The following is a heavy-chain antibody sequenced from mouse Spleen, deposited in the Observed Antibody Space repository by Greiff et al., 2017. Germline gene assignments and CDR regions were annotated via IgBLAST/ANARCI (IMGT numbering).Heavy chain of an antibody. Sequence: VKVVESGAELARPGASVKLSCKASGYTFTSYGISWVKQRTGQGLEWIGEIYPRSGNTYYNEKFKGKATLTADKSSSTAYMELRSLTSEDSAVYFCARSDSYYSYDEYFDVWGAGTTVTVSS. CDR2: IYPRSGNT. CDR3: ARSDSYYSYDEYFDV. CDR1: GYTFTSYG. D-gene: IGHD2-12*01. J-gene: IGHJ1*01. V-gene: IGHV1-81*01.